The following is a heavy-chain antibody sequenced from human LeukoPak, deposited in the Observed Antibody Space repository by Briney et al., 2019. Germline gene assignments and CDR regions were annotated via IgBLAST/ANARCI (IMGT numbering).Heavy chain of an antibody. CDR3: ARAAGHYFDY. Sequence: GGSLRLSCAASGFTFSSYSMNWVRQAPGKGLEWVSYISSSSSTIYYADSVKGRFTVSRDNARNSLYLQMNSLRAEDTAVYYCARAAGHYFDYWGQGSLVAVSS. CDR2: ISSSSSTI. D-gene: IGHD3-10*01. J-gene: IGHJ4*02. CDR1: GFTFSSYS. V-gene: IGHV3-48*04.